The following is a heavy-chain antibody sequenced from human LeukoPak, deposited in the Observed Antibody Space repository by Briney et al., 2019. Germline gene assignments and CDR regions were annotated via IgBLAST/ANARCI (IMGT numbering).Heavy chain of an antibody. CDR2: ISYDGSNE. Sequence: GGSLSLSCAASGFTFSSYGIHWVRQAPGKGLEWVALISYDGSNENYADSVKGRFTISRDNSKNTLYMKMNSMRAEDTALYYCAKSSDLLTGYYSYFEYWGHGTLVTVAS. CDR3: AKSSDLLTGYYSYFEY. V-gene: IGHV3-30*18. D-gene: IGHD3-9*01. CDR1: GFTFSSYG. J-gene: IGHJ4*01.